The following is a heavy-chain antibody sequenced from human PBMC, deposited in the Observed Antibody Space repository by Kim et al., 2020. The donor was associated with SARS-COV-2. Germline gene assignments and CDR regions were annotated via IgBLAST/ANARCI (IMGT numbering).Heavy chain of an antibody. J-gene: IGHJ6*02. CDR2: SYYSWST. CDR1: GGSISSYY. D-gene: IGHD6-13*01. V-gene: IGHV4-59*13. CDR3: AREGSSSWPPYYYYGMDV. Sequence: SETLSLTCTVSGGSISSYYWYWIRKPPGKGLELIGYSYYSWSTNSNHSLKIRVPISVDTSRTQFSLTLSAVTAADTAVYDCAREGSSSWPPYYYYGMDVWGQGTTGTVSS.